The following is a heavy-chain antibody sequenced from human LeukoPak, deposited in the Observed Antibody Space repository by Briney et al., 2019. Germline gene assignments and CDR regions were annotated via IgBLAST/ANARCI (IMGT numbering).Heavy chain of an antibody. D-gene: IGHD5-18*01. Sequence: PSETLSLTCTVSGGSIRGYYWSWIRQPPGKGLEWIGYIYHSGSTNYNPALKSRVTISVDTSKNQFSLKLSSVTAADTAVYYCARYTAMVPFDYWGQGTLVTVSS. CDR2: IYHSGST. V-gene: IGHV4-59*01. J-gene: IGHJ4*02. CDR1: GGSIRGYY. CDR3: ARYTAMVPFDY.